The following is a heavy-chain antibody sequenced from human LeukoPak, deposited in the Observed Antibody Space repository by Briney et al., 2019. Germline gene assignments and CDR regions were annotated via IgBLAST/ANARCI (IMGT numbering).Heavy chain of an antibody. Sequence: GESLKISCKGSGYSFTSYWIGWVRQMPGKGLEWMGIIYPGDSDTRYSPSFQGQVTISADKSISTAYLQWSSLKTSDTAMYYCARHRRGRDLVATTSDYWGQGTLVTVSS. V-gene: IGHV5-51*01. CDR3: ARHRRGRDLVATTSDY. CDR2: IYPGDSDT. CDR1: GYSFTSYW. J-gene: IGHJ4*02. D-gene: IGHD5-12*01.